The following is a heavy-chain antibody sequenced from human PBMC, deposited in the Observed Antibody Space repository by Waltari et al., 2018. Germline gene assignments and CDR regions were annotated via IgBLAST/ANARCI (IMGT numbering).Heavy chain of an antibody. V-gene: IGHV4-61*09. J-gene: IGHJ4*02. CDR1: GGSISSASYY. D-gene: IGHD6-19*01. CDR3: ASEQWPTHAHDY. CDR2: IYTSGST. Sequence: QVQLQESGPGLVKPSQTLSLPCPVSGGSISSASYYWSWIRQPAGKGLEWIGYIYTSGSTNYNPSLKSRVTISVDTSKNQFSLKLSSVTAADTAVYYCASEQWPTHAHDYWGQGTLVTVSS.